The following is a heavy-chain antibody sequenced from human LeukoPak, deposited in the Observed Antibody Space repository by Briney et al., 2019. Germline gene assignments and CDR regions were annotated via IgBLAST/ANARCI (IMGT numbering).Heavy chain of an antibody. V-gene: IGHV3-21*01. J-gene: IGHJ3*02. CDR1: GFIFSSFT. Sequence: NPGGSLRLSCAASGFIFSSFTMNWVRQAPGKGLEWVSSISSSSSYIYYADSVKGRFTISRDNAKNSLYLQMNSLRAEDTAVYYCARDGRIRGAFDIWGQGTMVTVSS. CDR3: ARDGRIRGAFDI. CDR2: ISSSSSYI. D-gene: IGHD3-10*01.